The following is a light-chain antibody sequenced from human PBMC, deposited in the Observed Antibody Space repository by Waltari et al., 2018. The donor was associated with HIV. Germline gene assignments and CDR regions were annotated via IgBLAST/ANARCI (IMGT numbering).Light chain of an antibody. V-gene: IGLV1-44*01. CDR2: SNN. CDR3: ATWDDSLNGVV. J-gene: IGLJ2*01. CDR1: SSNLGINT. Sequence: QSVLTQPPLASGAPGQGVTLPCSGSSSNLGINTVNWYQQLPVTAPKVLIYSNNQRPSGVPDRFSGSKSGTSASLAISGLQSEDEADYYCATWDDSLNGVVFGGGTTLTGL.